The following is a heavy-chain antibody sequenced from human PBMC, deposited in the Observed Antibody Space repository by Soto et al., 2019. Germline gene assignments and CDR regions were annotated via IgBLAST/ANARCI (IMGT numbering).Heavy chain of an antibody. Sequence: GGSLRLSCAASGFTFSSYAMSWVRQAPGKGLEWVSAISGSGGSTYYADSVKGRFTISRDNSKNTLYLQMNSLRAEDTAVYYCAKGQTYYDFWSGYRNDAFDIWGQGTMVTVSS. J-gene: IGHJ3*02. CDR3: AKGQTYYDFWSGYRNDAFDI. D-gene: IGHD3-3*01. V-gene: IGHV3-23*01. CDR1: GFTFSSYA. CDR2: ISGSGGST.